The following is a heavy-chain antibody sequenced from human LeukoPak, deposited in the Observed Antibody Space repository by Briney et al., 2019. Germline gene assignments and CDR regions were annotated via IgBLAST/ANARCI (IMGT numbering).Heavy chain of an antibody. CDR1: GFTVSSNY. V-gene: IGHV3-53*01. CDR2: IYSGGST. CDR3: ARDRGDFWSGYPLGYMDV. Sequence: GGSLRLSCAASGFTVSSNYMSWVRQAPGKGLEWVSVIYSGGSTYYADSVKGRFTISRDNSKNTLYLQMNSLRAEDTAVYYCARDRGDFWSGYPLGYMDVWGKRDHGHRLL. D-gene: IGHD3-3*01. J-gene: IGHJ6*03.